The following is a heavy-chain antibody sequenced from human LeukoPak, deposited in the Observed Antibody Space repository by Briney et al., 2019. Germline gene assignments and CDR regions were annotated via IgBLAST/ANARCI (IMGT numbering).Heavy chain of an antibody. CDR3: ARPRGYSYGYGMDV. Sequence: GRSLRLSCAASGLTFSSYAMHWVRQAPGKGLEWVAVISYDGSNKYYADSVKGRFTISRDNSKNTLYLQMNSLRAEDTAVYYCARPRGYSYGYGMDVWGQGTTVTVSS. CDR1: GLTFSSYA. V-gene: IGHV3-30-3*01. D-gene: IGHD5-18*01. CDR2: ISYDGSNK. J-gene: IGHJ6*02.